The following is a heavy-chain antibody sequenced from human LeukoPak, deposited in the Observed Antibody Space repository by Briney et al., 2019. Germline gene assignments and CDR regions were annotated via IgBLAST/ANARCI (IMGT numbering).Heavy chain of an antibody. V-gene: IGHV4-39*07. CDR3: ARGHSSSWYS. CDR2: IYDSGST. D-gene: IGHD6-13*01. J-gene: IGHJ5*02. CDR1: GGSISSSGYY. Sequence: KASETLSLTCTVSGGSISSSGYYWGWARQPPGKGLEWIGNIYDSGSTYYNPSLKSRVTISVDTSKNQFSLKLSSVTAADTAVYYCARGHSSSWYSWGQGTLVTVSS.